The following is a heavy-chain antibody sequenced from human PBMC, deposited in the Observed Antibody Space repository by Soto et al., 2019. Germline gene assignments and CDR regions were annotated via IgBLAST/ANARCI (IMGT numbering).Heavy chain of an antibody. J-gene: IGHJ4*02. CDR1: GFTFSSYG. CDR2: ISSSSSYI. CDR3: ARAGSSPIYDY. V-gene: IGHV3-21*02. Sequence: VQLVESGGGVVQPGRSLRLSCAASGFTFSSYGMHWVRQAPGRGLEWVSSISSSSSYIYYADSVKGRFTISRDNAKNSLYLQMNSLRAEDTAVYYCARAGSSPIYDYWGQGTLVTVSS. D-gene: IGHD1-26*01.